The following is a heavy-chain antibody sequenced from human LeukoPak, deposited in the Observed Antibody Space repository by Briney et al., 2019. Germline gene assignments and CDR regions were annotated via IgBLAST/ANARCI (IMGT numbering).Heavy chain of an antibody. J-gene: IGHJ4*02. V-gene: IGHV3-7*01. CDR3: ARAAY. CDR2: INQDGSEK. CDR1: GFTFSSHW. Sequence: SGGSLRLSCAASGFTFSSHWMSWVRQAPGKGLEWVANINQDGSEKYYVDSVKGRFTISRDNAKNSLYLQMNSLRAEDTAVYYCARAAYWGQGTLVTVSS.